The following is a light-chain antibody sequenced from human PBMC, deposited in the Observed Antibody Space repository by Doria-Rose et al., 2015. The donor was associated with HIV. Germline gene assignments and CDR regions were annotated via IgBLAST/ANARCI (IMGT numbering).Light chain of an antibody. J-gene: IGKJ5*01. CDR3: QQYGTSRGT. Sequence: TQSPGTLSLSPGGRATLSCRASQRVKSSYLAWYQQKPGQAPRLIIYDASTRATGIPDRFSGSGSGTDFTLTISRLEPEDVAVYYCQQYGTSRGTFGQGTRLEIK. V-gene: IGKV3-20*01. CDR2: DAS. CDR1: QRVKSSY.